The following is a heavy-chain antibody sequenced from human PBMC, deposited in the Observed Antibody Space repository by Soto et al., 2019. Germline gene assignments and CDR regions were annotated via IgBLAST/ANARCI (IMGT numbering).Heavy chain of an antibody. CDR2: LSPDGGST. CDR3: ARGQAWAHFDY. CDR1: GFTFSSYA. J-gene: IGHJ4*02. D-gene: IGHD2-21*01. Sequence: EVQLVESGGGLVQPGGSLRLSCVVSGFTFSSYAMHWVRQAPGKGLEYVSALSPDGGSTYYANSVKGRFTISRDNSKSTLYLQMGSLRGEDLAVYYCARGQAWAHFDYWGQGTLVTVSS. V-gene: IGHV3-64*01.